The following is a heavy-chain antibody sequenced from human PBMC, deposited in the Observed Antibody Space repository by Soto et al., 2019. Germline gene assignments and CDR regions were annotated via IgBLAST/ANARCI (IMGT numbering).Heavy chain of an antibody. CDR3: ARGMYYYHSSGYPGALDI. CDR1: GYTFNGYY. Sequence: SVEVSCKACGYTFNGYYMHWVRHDPGQGLEWMGWINPNSGGTNYAQKFQGWVTMTRDTSISTAYMELSRLRSDDTAVYYCARGMYYYHSSGYPGALDIRGQGTTVPVSS. V-gene: IGHV1-2*04. D-gene: IGHD3-22*01. J-gene: IGHJ3*02. CDR2: INPNSGGT.